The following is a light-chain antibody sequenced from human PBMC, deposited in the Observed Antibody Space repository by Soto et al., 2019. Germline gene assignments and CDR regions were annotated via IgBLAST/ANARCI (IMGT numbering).Light chain of an antibody. CDR1: QSVSSSY. J-gene: IGKJ2*01. CDR3: QQYGSSPVT. V-gene: IGKV3-20*01. CDR2: GAS. Sequence: EIVLTQSPGTLSLSPGERATLSCRASQSVSSSYLAWYQQKPGQAPRLLIYGASSRATGIPDRFSGSGSGTDFTLTISRLETEEFAVYYCQQYGSSPVTFGQGTKLEIK.